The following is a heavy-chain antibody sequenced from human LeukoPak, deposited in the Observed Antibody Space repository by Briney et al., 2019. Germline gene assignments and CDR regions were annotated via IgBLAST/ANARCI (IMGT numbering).Heavy chain of an antibody. D-gene: IGHD2/OR15-2a*01. Sequence: SETLSLTCTVSSDSIYSSNYYWSWIRQPPGKGLEWIGYIYYSGNTNYDPSLDSRATLSVDMSKNQFSLRLTSVTAADTAVYYCARVRVGGTFYYFDYWGQGTLVTVSS. CDR2: IYYSGNT. CDR1: SDSIYSSNYY. CDR3: ARVRVGGTFYYFDY. V-gene: IGHV4-61*01. J-gene: IGHJ4*02.